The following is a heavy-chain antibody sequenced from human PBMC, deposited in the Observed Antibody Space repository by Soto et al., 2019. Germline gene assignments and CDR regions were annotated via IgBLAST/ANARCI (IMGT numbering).Heavy chain of an antibody. CDR1: GYTFTSYA. CDR2: INAGNGNT. D-gene: IGHD4-4*01. CDR3: ARGSMTTFFTKSYHYCYMDF. J-gene: IGHJ6*03. V-gene: IGHV1-3*01. Sequence: ASVKVSCKASGYTFTSYAMHWVRQAPGQRLEWMGWINAGNGNTKYSQKFQGRVTITRDTSASTAYMELSSLRSEDTAVYYCARGSMTTFFTKSYHYCYMDFRGKGTTVTVFS.